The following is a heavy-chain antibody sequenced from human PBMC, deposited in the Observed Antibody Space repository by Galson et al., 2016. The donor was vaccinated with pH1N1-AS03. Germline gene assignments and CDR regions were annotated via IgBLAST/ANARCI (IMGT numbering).Heavy chain of an antibody. CDR2: IQTTGNT. D-gene: IGHD3-3*01. CDR3: ARDPPLEIGWYFDL. Sequence: ETLSLTCAVSGDSTFDYYWNWIRQPPGKGLEWIGYIQTTGNTKYNPSLKSRVTMSIDTSKNQFSLHLMSVTAADTALYYCARDPPLEIGWYFDLWGRGTLVTVSS. V-gene: IGHV4-4*09. CDR1: GDSTFDYY. J-gene: IGHJ2*01.